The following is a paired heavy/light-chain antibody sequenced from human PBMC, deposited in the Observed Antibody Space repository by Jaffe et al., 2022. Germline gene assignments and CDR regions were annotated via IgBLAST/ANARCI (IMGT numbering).Light chain of an antibody. V-gene: IGKV3-20*01. J-gene: IGKJ1*01. CDR1: QSVSSRS. CDR2: GAS. Sequence: EIVLTQSPGTLSLSPGERATLSCRASQSVSSRSLAWYQQKPGQAPRLLIYGASSRATGIPDRFSGSGSGTDFTLTISRLEPEDFAGYYCQQYDKSLWTFGQGTKVEIK. CDR3: QQYDKSLWT.
Heavy chain of an antibody. V-gene: IGHV3-74*01. Sequence: EVQLVESGGGLVQPGGSLRLSCAASGLTFSRYWMHWVRQAPGKGLVWVSRIDSDGRSTIYADSMKGRLTISRDNAKNTLYLQMNSLRAEDTAVYYCARGGRDMGGAFDIWGQGTMVTVSS. J-gene: IGHJ3*02. CDR1: GLTFSRYW. CDR2: IDSDGRST. CDR3: ARGGRDMGGAFDI. D-gene: IGHD2-15*01.